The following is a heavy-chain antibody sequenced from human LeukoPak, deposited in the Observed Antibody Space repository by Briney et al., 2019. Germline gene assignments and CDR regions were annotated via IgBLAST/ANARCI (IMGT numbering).Heavy chain of an antibody. D-gene: IGHD3-9*01. V-gene: IGHV3-21*01. CDR2: ISSSSYI. Sequence: GGSLRLSCAASGFTFSSYSMNWVRQAPGKWLEWVSSISSSSYIYYADSVKGRFTISRDNAKNSLYLQMNSLRAEDTVVYYCETTYDILPAVFDYWGQGTLVTVSS. CDR1: GFTFSSYS. J-gene: IGHJ4*02. CDR3: ETTYDILPAVFDY.